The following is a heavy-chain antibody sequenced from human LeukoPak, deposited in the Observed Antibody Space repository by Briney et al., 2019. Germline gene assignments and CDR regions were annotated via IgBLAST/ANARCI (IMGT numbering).Heavy chain of an antibody. V-gene: IGHV1-46*01. J-gene: IGHJ4*02. CDR3: VRECDYDTRCVGDY. Sequence: ASVKVSCKTSGYTFTSYFVHWVRQAPGQGLEWMGILNANSGGTTYAQKFQGRVAMTRDTSTTTVYMQMYSLTSEDTAVYYCVRECDYDTRCVGDYWGQGTQVTVSS. D-gene: IGHD4/OR15-4a*01. CDR2: LNANSGGT. CDR1: GYTFTSYF.